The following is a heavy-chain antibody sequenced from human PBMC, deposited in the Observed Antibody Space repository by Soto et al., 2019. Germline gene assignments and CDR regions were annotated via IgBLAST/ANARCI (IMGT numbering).Heavy chain of an antibody. CDR1: GGSFSGYY. D-gene: IGHD6-19*01. J-gene: IGHJ4*02. V-gene: IGHV4-34*01. CDR3: AREGYSSGWFDY. CDR2: INHSGST. Sequence: QVQLQQWGAGLLKPSETLSLTCAVYGGSFSGYYWSWIRQPPGKGLEWIGEINHSGSTNYNPSLKSRVTISVDTSKNQFSRTLSSVTAADTAVYYCAREGYSSGWFDYWGQGTLVTVSS.